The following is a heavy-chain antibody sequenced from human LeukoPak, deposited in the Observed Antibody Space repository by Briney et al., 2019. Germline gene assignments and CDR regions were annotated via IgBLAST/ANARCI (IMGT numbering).Heavy chain of an antibody. D-gene: IGHD5-18*01. V-gene: IGHV3-23*01. Sequence: GGSLRLSCAASGFTFSSYVMSWVRQAPGKGLEGVSAISGSGGSTYYADSVKGRFTISRDNTKNTLYLQMNSLRAEDTAVYYCAKGDDVDTAIVGSNWGQGTLVTVSS. CDR3: AKGDDVDTAIVGSN. J-gene: IGHJ4*02. CDR2: ISGSGGST. CDR1: GFTFSSYV.